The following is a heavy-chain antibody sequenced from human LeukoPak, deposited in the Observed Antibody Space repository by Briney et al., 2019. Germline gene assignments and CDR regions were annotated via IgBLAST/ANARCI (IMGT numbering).Heavy chain of an antibody. Sequence: ASVKVSCKASGYTFTSYYMHWVRRAPGQGLEWMGIINPSGGSTTYAQKFQGRVTMTRDTSTSTVYMEMSSLRSEDTAVYYCAAAPRYYYGMDVWGQGTTVTVSS. CDR3: AAAPRYYYGMDV. J-gene: IGHJ6*02. CDR1: GYTFTSYY. D-gene: IGHD6-25*01. CDR2: INPSGGST. V-gene: IGHV1-46*01.